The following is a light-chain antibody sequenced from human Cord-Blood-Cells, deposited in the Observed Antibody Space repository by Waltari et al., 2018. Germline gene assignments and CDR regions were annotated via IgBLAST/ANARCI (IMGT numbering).Light chain of an antibody. V-gene: IGKV4-1*01. CDR2: WAS. CDR3: QQYYSTPRT. Sequence: DIVMTQSPDSLAVSLGARATINCTSSQSVLNSSNNKNYLAWYQQKTGQPPKLLIVWASAREARVPDRSSGSRSGTDFTLTISSLQAEDVAVYYCQQYYSTPRTFGQGTKVEIK. CDR1: QSVLNSSNNKNY. J-gene: IGKJ1*01.